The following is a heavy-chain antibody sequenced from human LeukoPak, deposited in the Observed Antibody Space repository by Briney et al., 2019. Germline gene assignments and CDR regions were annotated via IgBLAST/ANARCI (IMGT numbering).Heavy chain of an antibody. CDR2: INQDGGGR. Sequence: PGGSLRLSCAASGFTFSDNWMTWVRQAPGEGLEWVANINQDGGGRYYVDSVQGRFIISRDNAQNSVHLQMNSLGAEDTAVYYCATRYCSIAACRASSYKCMDDWGKGTTVIVSS. CDR3: ATRYCSIAACRASSYKCMDD. V-gene: IGHV3-7*01. CDR1: GFTFSDNW. D-gene: IGHD2-2*01. J-gene: IGHJ6*04.